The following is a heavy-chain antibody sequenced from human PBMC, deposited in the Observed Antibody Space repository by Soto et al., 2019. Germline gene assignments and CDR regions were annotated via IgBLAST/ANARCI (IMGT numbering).Heavy chain of an antibody. CDR2: IYYSGST. CDR3: ARQDPGGYDSFDY. J-gene: IGHJ4*02. V-gene: IGHV4-39*01. Sequence: QLQLQESGPGLVKPSETLSLTCTVSGGSVSSGSYYWGWIRQPPGKGLEWIGSIYYSGSTYYNPSLKSRVTISVDTSKNQFSLKLSSVTAADTAVYYCARQDPGGYDSFDYWGQGTLVTVSS. D-gene: IGHD5-12*01. CDR1: GGSVSSGSYY.